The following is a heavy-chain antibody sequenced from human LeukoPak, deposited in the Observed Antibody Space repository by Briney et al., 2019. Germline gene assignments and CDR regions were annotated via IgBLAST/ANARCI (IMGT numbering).Heavy chain of an antibody. J-gene: IGHJ2*01. D-gene: IGHD3-10*01. V-gene: IGHV3-30*04. CDR3: ARDGLMVRGVMAVNWYFDL. Sequence: PGRSLRLSCAASGFTFSSYAMHWVRQAPGKGLEWVAVISYDGSNKYYADSVKGRFTISRDNSKNTLYLQMNSLRAEDTAVYYCARDGLMVRGVMAVNWYFDLWGRGTLVTVSS. CDR2: ISYDGSNK. CDR1: GFTFSSYA.